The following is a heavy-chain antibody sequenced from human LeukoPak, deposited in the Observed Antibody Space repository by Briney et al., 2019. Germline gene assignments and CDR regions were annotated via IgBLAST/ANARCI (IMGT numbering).Heavy chain of an antibody. CDR1: GGSISSGDYY. D-gene: IGHD4-23*01. J-gene: IGHJ4*02. Sequence: PSETLSLTCTVSGGSISSGDYYWSWIRQPPGKGLGWIGYIYYSGSTYYNPSLKSRVTISVDTSKNQFSLKLSSVTAADTAVYYCARVDYGGTTGYYFDYWGQGTLVTVSS. CDR3: ARVDYGGTTGYYFDY. CDR2: IYYSGST. V-gene: IGHV4-30-4*01.